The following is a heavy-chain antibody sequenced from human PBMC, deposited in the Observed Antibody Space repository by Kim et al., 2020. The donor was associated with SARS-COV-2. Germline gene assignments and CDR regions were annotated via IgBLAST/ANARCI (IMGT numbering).Heavy chain of an antibody. CDR2: IYYSGST. Sequence: SETLSLTCTVSGGSISSYYWSWIRQPPGKGLEWIGYIYYSGSTNYNPSLKSRVTISVDTSKNQFSLKLSSVTAADTAVYYCARDTYYGSGMYYFAFDIWGQGTMVTVSS. CDR1: GGSISSYY. CDR3: ARDTYYGSGMYYFAFDI. J-gene: IGHJ3*02. V-gene: IGHV4-59*13. D-gene: IGHD3-10*01.